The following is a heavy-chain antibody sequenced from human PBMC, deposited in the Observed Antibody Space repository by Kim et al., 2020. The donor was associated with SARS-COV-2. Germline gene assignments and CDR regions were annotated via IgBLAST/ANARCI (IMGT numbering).Heavy chain of an antibody. CDR2: ISYDGSNK. V-gene: IGHV3-33*05. D-gene: IGHD6-13*01. Sequence: GGSLRLSCAASGFTFSSYGMHWVRQAPGKGLEWVAVISYDGSNKYYADSVKGRFTISRDNSKNTLYLQMNSLRAEDTAVYYCARYSRIAAAGRYYYYYG. CDR3: ARYSRIAAAGRYYYYYG. J-gene: IGHJ6*01. CDR1: GFTFSSYG.